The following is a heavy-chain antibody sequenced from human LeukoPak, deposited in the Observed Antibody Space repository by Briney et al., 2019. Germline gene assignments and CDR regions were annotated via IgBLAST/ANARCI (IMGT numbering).Heavy chain of an antibody. CDR2: ISYDGSNK. V-gene: IGHV3-30*04. D-gene: IGHD3-16*01. Sequence: GGSLRLSCAASGFTFSSYAMHWVRQAPGKGLEWVAVISYDGSNKYYADSVKGRFTISRDNSKNTLYLQMNSLRAEDTAVYYCAKAVGGYVDTSVDYWGQGTLVTVSS. CDR1: GFTFSSYA. J-gene: IGHJ4*02. CDR3: AKAVGGYVDTSVDY.